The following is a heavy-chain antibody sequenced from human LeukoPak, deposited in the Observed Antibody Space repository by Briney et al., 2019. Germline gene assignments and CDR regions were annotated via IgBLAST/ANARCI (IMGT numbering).Heavy chain of an antibody. V-gene: IGHV1-46*01. D-gene: IGHD5-18*01. CDR1: GYTFTSYY. CDR2: INPSGGST. J-gene: IGHJ6*02. CDR3: ARRVVYGYLGYYYYGMDV. Sequence: ASVKVSCKASGYTFTSYYMHWVRQAPGQGLEWMGIINPSGGSTSYAQKFQGRVTMTGDTSTSTVYMELSSLRSEDTAVYYCARRVVYGYLGYYYYGMDVWGQGTTVTVSS.